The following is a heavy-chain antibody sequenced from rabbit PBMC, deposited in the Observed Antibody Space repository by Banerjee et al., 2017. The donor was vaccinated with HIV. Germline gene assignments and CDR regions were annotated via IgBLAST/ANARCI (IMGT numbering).Heavy chain of an antibody. J-gene: IGHJ4*01. D-gene: IGHD1-1*01. V-gene: IGHV1S7*01. CDR2: IYPHYGST. CDR3: SRNLVDSGGYWNL. Sequence: QQLEESGGGLVTLGGSLKLSCKASGIDFSNYGITWVRQAPGKGLEWIAYIYPHYGSTDYASWVNGRFTISLDNAQNTVFLQMTSLTAADTATYFCSRNLVDSGGYWNLWGPGTLVTVS. CDR1: GIDFSNYG.